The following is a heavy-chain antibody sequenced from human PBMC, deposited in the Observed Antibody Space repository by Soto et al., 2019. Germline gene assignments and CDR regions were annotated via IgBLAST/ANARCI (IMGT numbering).Heavy chain of an antibody. D-gene: IGHD3-10*01. CDR3: AREWSTSGDLDY. J-gene: IGHJ4*02. CDR1: GFTFSSHS. CDR2: ISYDGSIK. V-gene: IGHV3-30-3*01. Sequence: QVQLVESGGGVVQPGRSLRLSCVASGFTFSSHSIQWVRQAPGKGLEWVAVISYDGSIKYYADSVKGRFTISRDNSKNTAYLQMNSLRAEDKAVFYCAREWSTSGDLDYWGQGTLVIVSS.